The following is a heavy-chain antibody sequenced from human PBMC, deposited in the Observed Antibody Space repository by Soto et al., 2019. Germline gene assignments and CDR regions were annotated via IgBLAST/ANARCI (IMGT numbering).Heavy chain of an antibody. CDR3: ARERLKWLRRYYYYYGMDV. V-gene: IGHV1-46*01. CDR1: GYTFTSYY. D-gene: IGHD5-12*01. Sequence: GASVKVSCKASGYTFTSYYMHCVRQAPGQVLEWMGIINPSGGSTSYAQKFQGRVTMTRDTSTSTVYMELSSLRSEDTAVYYCARERLKWLRRYYYYYGMDVWGQGTTVTVSS. CDR2: INPSGGST. J-gene: IGHJ6*02.